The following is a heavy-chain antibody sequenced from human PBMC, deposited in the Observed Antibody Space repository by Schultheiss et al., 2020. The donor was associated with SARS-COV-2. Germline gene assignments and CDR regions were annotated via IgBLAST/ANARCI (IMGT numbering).Heavy chain of an antibody. CDR3: ARGGEYGDYDY. Sequence: SETLSLTCAVSGYSISSGYYWGWIRQPPGKGLEWIGEIYHSGSTNYNPSLKSRVTISVDTSKNQFSLKLSSVTAADTAVYYCARGGEYGDYDYWGQGTLVTVSS. J-gene: IGHJ4*02. CDR1: GYSISSGYY. V-gene: IGHV4-38-2*01. D-gene: IGHD4-17*01. CDR2: IYHSGST.